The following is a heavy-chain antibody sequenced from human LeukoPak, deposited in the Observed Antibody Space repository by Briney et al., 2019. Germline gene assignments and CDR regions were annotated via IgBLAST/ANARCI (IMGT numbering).Heavy chain of an antibody. CDR1: GGTFSSYA. V-gene: IGHV1-69*13. CDR3: ARDRWGYSYGGD. D-gene: IGHD5-18*01. J-gene: IGHJ4*02. Sequence: SVKVSCKASGGTFSSYAISWVRQAPGQGLEWMGGIIPIFGTANYAQKFQGRVTITADESTSTAYMELSSLRSEDTAVYYCARDRWGYSYGGDWGQGTLVTVSS. CDR2: IIPIFGTA.